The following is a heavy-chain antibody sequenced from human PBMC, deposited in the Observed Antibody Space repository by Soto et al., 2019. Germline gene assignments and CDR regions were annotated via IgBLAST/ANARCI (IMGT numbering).Heavy chain of an antibody. D-gene: IGHD3-9*01. Sequence: QVQLVESGGGVVQPGRSLRLSCAASGFTFSNYGMHWVRQAPGKGLEWVAVMSYDGSNTYYADSVKGLFTISRDNSKNTLYLQMSSLRAEDTAVYYCAKDLLRYFAWSPFDDWCQGTLVTVSS. J-gene: IGHJ4*02. CDR1: GFTFSNYG. CDR2: MSYDGSNT. CDR3: AKDLLRYFAWSPFDD. V-gene: IGHV3-30*18.